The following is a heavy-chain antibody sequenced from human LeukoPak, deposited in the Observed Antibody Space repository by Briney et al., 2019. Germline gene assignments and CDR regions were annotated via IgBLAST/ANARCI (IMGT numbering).Heavy chain of an antibody. CDR3: ARNDYTKSSGRPHYFDF. CDR2: IYDSGST. D-gene: IGHD2-2*02. Sequence: SETLSLTCTVSGGSIRSSYYYWGWIRQPPGKGLEWIGSIYDSGSTYYNPSLKSRVTISVDTSKNQISLKLSSVTAADTAVYYCARNDYTKSSGRPHYFDFWGQGTLVTVSS. CDR1: GGSIRSSYYY. J-gene: IGHJ4*02. V-gene: IGHV4-39*01.